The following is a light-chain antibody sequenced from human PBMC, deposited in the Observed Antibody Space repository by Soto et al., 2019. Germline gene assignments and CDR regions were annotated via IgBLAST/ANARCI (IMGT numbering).Light chain of an antibody. Sequence: ELVMTQSPATLSVSPGERATLSCRASQSVGNNLAWYQQKAGQAPRLLIYDASTRATGIPARFSGSGSGTEFTLTISSLQSEDFAVYYCQQYGSSPLTVGGGTKVDIK. CDR1: QSVGNN. V-gene: IGKV3-15*01. CDR3: QQYGSSPLT. J-gene: IGKJ4*01. CDR2: DAS.